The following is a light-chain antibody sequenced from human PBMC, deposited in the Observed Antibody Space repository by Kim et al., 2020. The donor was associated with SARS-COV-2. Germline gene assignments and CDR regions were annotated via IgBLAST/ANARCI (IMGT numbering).Light chain of an antibody. CDR2: AAS. V-gene: IGKV1-6*01. CDR1: QGIRDD. CDR3: RQDFSYPWT. J-gene: IGKJ1*01. Sequence: AIQLTQSPSSLSASVGDRITITCRASQGIRDDLGWYQQKPGQAPKLLIYAASSLESGVPSRFSGSGFGTDFTLTISSLQPEDRGTYYCRQDFSYPWTFGQGTKVDIK.